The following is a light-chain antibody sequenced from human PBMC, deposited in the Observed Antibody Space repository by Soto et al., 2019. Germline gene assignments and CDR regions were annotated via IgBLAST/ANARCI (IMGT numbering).Light chain of an antibody. Sequence: EIVLTQSPGTLSLSPGERATLSCRASQSVSSGSLAWYQQKPGQAPRLLIYGVSSRATGIPDRFSGSGSGTDFTLTISRLEPEDFAVYYCQRYASSMVTFGGGTKVEI. CDR1: QSVSSGS. CDR2: GVS. CDR3: QRYASSMVT. J-gene: IGKJ4*01. V-gene: IGKV3-20*01.